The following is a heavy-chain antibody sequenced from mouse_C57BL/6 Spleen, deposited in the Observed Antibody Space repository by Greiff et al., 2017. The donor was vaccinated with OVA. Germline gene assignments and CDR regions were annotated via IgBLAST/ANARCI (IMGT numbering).Heavy chain of an antibody. Sequence: EVQLQQSGPELVKPGASVKISCKASGYTFTDYYMNWVKQSHGKSLEWIGDINPNNGGTSYNQKFKGKATLTVDKSSSTAYMEPRSLTSEDSAVYYCARLNWDYWGQGTTLTVSS. CDR2: INPNNGGT. D-gene: IGHD1-3*01. J-gene: IGHJ2*01. V-gene: IGHV1-26*01. CDR3: ARLNWDY. CDR1: GYTFTDYY.